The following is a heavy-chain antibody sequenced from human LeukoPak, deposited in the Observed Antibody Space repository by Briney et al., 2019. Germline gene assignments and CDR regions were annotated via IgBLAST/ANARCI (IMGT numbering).Heavy chain of an antibody. V-gene: IGHV3-23*01. CDR1: GFTFSSYG. D-gene: IGHD3-22*01. CDR2: ISGSGGST. Sequence: GGSLRLSCAASGFTFSSYGMSWVRQAPGKGLEWVSAISGSGGSTYYADSVKGRFTISRDNAKNSLYLQMNSLRAEDTAVYYCARDYYYYDSSGYYDSFDYWGQGTLVTVSS. J-gene: IGHJ4*02. CDR3: ARDYYYYDSSGYYDSFDY.